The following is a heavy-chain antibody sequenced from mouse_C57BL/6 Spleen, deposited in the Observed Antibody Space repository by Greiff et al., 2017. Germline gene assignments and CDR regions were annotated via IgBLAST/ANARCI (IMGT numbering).Heavy chain of an antibody. J-gene: IGHJ2*01. D-gene: IGHD1-1*01. Sequence: VQLQQSGAELVRPGASVTLSCKASGYTFTDYEMHWVKQTPVHGLEWIGAIDPETGGTAYNQKFKGKAILTADKSSSTAYMELRSLTSEDSAVYYCTREGAYYGSHYFDYWGQGTTLTVSS. V-gene: IGHV1-15*01. CDR1: GYTFTDYE. CDR2: IDPETGGT. CDR3: TREGAYYGSHYFDY.